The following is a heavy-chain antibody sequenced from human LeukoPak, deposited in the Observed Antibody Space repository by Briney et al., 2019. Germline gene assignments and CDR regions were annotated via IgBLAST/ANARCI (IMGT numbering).Heavy chain of an antibody. D-gene: IGHD5-18*01. CDR2: ALYTGST. J-gene: IGHJ4*02. CDR1: GGSISSYF. CDR3: ARDNGYSYGIDY. V-gene: IGHV4-59*01. Sequence: PSETQSLICSVSGGSISSYFWSWIRQAPGKGLEWVGYALYTGSTEYNPALKSRVTISLDTSNNQFSLRLSSVTAADTAVYYCARDNGYSYGIDYWGQGRLVTVSS.